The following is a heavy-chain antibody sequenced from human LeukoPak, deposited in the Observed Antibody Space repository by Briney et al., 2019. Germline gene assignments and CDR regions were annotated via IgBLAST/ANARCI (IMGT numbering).Heavy chain of an antibody. CDR1: GGSISSSNW. V-gene: IGHV4-4*02. D-gene: IGHD1-1*01. Sequence: SGTLSLTCAVSGGSISSSNWWSWVRQPPGKGLEWIGEIYHSGSTNYNPSLKSRVTISVDKSKNQFSLKLSSVTAADTAVYYCARGIGTTGTTWYNWFDPWGQGTLVTVSS. J-gene: IGHJ5*02. CDR3: ARGIGTTGTTWYNWFDP. CDR2: IYHSGST.